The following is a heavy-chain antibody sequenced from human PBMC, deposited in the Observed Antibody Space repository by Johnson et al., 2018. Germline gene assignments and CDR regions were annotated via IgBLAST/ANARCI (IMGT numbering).Heavy chain of an antibody. CDR3: ARGRDWYNSLDI. CDR1: GFTFRSYG. CDR2: IWHDGSNK. Sequence: VQLVESGGGVVQPGRSLRLSCAASGFTFRSYGMHWVRQAPGKGLEWVAVIWHDGSNKYYADSVKGRFTISRDNSKNTLYLQRNSLRAEDTAVFYCARGRDWYNSLDIWGQGTMVTVSS. D-gene: IGHD5-24*01. J-gene: IGHJ3*02. V-gene: IGHV3-33*01.